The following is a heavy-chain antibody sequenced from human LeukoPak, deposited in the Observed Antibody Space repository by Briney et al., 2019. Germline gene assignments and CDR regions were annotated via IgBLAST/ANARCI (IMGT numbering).Heavy chain of an antibody. CDR3: ARLWRGSCSDY. CDR2: IWYDGSNK. CDR1: GFTFSHYG. J-gene: IGHJ4*02. V-gene: IGHV3-33*01. Sequence: GGSLRLSCTASGFTFSHYGMHWVRQAPGKGLEWVAVIWYDGSNKYYGDSVKGRFTISRDNSKNTHYLQMNSLRAEDTAVYYCARLWRGSCSDYWGQGTLVTVSS. D-gene: IGHD2-15*01.